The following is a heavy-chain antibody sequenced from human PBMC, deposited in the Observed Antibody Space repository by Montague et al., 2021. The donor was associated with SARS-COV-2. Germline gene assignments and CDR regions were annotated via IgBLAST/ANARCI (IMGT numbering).Heavy chain of an antibody. Sequence: SLRLSFSASGFPFRSYTMNWVRQSPGIGLEWVSFISSSSSSIYYADSLKGRFTISRDNAKNSLYLQMNSLRVEDTAVYYCVRGGACSGGKCNGGARDWGQGTLVTVSS. J-gene: IGHJ4*02. CDR1: GFPFRSYT. CDR3: VRGGACSGGKCNGGARD. V-gene: IGHV3-21*01. CDR2: ISSSSSSI. D-gene: IGHD2-15*01.